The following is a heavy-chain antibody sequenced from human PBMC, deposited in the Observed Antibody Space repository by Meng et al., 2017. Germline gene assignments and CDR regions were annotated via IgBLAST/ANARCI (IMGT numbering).Heavy chain of an antibody. CDR2: INSDGTIA. J-gene: IGHJ4*02. CDR3: LDEAPRSDY. Sequence: EVQLGESGGGLVQPGGSLRLSCAASGFSFSSSWMNWVRQPPGKGLMWVARINSDGTIANSADSVKGRFTISRDNAKNTLYLQMNSLRPEDTAVYYCLDEAPRSDYWGQGSLVTVSS. V-gene: IGHV3-74*01. D-gene: IGHD1-1*01. CDR1: GFSFSSSW.